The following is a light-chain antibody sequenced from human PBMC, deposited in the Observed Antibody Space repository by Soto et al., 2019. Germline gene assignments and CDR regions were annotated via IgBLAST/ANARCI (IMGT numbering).Light chain of an antibody. Sequence: QSALTQPASVSGSPGQSITISCTGTNSDVGGYNYVSWYQQHPGKAPKVMIYEVSNRPSGVSNRYSGSKSGNTASLTISGLQAEDEADYYCSSYTSSSTWVFGGGTKLTVL. V-gene: IGLV2-14*01. CDR1: NSDVGGYNY. J-gene: IGLJ3*02. CDR2: EVS. CDR3: SSYTSSSTWV.